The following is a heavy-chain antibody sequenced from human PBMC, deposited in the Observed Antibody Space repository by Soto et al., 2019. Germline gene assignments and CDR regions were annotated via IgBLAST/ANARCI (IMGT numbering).Heavy chain of an antibody. D-gene: IGHD4-4*01. V-gene: IGHV4-31*03. CDR2: IYYSGST. CDR3: ARGIFGGLQYRHSYPGFNFDY. Sequence: SETLSLTCTVSGGSISSGGYYWSWIRQHPGKGLEWIGYIYYSGSTYYNPSLKSRVTISVDTSKNQFSLKLSSVTAADTAVYYCARGIFGGLQYRHSYPGFNFDYWGQGTLATVSS. CDR1: GGSISSGGYY. J-gene: IGHJ4*02.